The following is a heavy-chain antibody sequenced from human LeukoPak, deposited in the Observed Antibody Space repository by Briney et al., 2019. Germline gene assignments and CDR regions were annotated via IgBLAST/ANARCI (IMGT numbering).Heavy chain of an antibody. CDR1: GFTFSSYA. Sequence: GGSLRLSCAASGFTFSSYAMHWVRQAPGKGLEYVSAISSNGGSTYYANSVKGRFTISRDNAKNSLYLQMNSLRAEDTAVYYCARDSFYGSGSYYFFWGQGTLVTVSS. V-gene: IGHV3-64*01. CDR2: ISSNGGST. J-gene: IGHJ4*02. D-gene: IGHD3-10*01. CDR3: ARDSFYGSGSYYFF.